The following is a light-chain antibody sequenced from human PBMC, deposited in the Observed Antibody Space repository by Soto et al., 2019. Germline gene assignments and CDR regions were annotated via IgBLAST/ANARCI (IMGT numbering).Light chain of an antibody. CDR1: QDIKNY. CDR2: EAS. Sequence: DIQMTQSPSSLSASVGDRVTITCQASQDIKNYLNWDQQKPGKAPKLLIYEASNLETGVPSRFSGSGSGRSCTFTISSLQPEEIATYYFQQCDDVITFGGGTRIEIK. CDR3: QQCDDVIT. J-gene: IGKJ4*01. V-gene: IGKV1-33*01.